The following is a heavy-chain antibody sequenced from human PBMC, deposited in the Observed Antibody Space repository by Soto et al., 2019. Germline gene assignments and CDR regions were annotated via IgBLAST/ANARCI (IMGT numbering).Heavy chain of an antibody. CDR3: AKVGWHTMTTVTKVYFQL. CDR2: ISGSDGGT. Sequence: EVQLLESGGGLVQPGGSLRLSCAASGFTFSNYAMNWVRQAPGKGLEWVSTISGSDGGTYYADSVKGRFTISSDNSKNTLYLQMNSLKAEDTAVYYCAKVGWHTMTTVTKVYFQLWGQGTLVTVSS. CDR1: GFTFSNYA. J-gene: IGHJ1*01. V-gene: IGHV3-23*01. D-gene: IGHD4-17*01.